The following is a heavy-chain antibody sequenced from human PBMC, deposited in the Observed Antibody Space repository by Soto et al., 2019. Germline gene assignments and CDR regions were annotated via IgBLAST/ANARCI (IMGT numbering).Heavy chain of an antibody. Sequence: LSLTCAISGDSVSSNSAAWDWIRQSPSIGLEWLGRTYYRSKWYNDYAVSVKSRITINPDTSKNQFSLQLNSVTPEDTAVYYCARELFGVVIISYYYYMDGWGKRTTVTVSS. J-gene: IGHJ6*03. CDR2: TYYRSKWYN. CDR3: ARELFGVVIISYYYYMDG. CDR1: GDSVSSNSAA. V-gene: IGHV6-1*01. D-gene: IGHD3-3*01.